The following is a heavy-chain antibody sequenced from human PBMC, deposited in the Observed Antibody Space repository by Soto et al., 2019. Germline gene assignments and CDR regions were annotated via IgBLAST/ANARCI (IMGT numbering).Heavy chain of an antibody. Sequence: SETLSLTCTVSGGSISSYYWSWIRQPPGKGLELIGYVYYSGSTNYNPSLRSRVNISVDTSKNQFSLKMSSVTAADTAVYYCARTWIQLYGMDVWGQGTTVTVSS. CDR1: GGSISSYY. CDR3: ARTWIQLYGMDV. J-gene: IGHJ6*02. V-gene: IGHV4-59*01. CDR2: VYYSGST. D-gene: IGHD5-18*01.